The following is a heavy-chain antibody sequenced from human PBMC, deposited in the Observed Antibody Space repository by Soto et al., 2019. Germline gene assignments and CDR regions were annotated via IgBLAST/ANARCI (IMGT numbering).Heavy chain of an antibody. V-gene: IGHV3-30*18. D-gene: IGHD3-16*01. Sequence: VVSLRLSCAASGFTFSSYGMHWVRQAPGKGLEWVAVISYDGSNKYYADSVKGRFTISRDNSKNTLYLQMNSLRAEDTAVYYCAKDEGDGGYYYGMDVWGQGTTVTFSS. J-gene: IGHJ6*02. CDR1: GFTFSSYG. CDR2: ISYDGSNK. CDR3: AKDEGDGGYYYGMDV.